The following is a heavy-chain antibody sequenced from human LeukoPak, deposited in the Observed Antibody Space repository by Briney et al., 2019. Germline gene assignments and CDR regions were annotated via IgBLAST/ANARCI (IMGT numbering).Heavy chain of an antibody. CDR3: ARRTPEYTNRWYFDL. V-gene: IGHV5-51*01. J-gene: IGHJ2*01. CDR2: IYPGDSDT. D-gene: IGHD6-6*01. CDR1: GYSFTSYW. Sequence: GESLKISCNGSGYSFTSYWIGWVRQMPGKGLEWMGIIYPGDSDTRYSPSFQGQVTISADKSISTAYLQWSSLKASDTAIHYCARRTPEYTNRWYFDLWGRGTLVTVSS.